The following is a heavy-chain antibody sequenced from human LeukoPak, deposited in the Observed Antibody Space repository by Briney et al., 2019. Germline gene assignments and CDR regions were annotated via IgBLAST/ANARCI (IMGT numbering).Heavy chain of an antibody. CDR2: VYYSGST. V-gene: IGHV4-39*07. D-gene: IGHD6-6*01. J-gene: IGHJ4*02. CDR3: ASPPRGITARLNYYYDS. CDR1: GGSISGSDYY. Sequence: SETLSLTCTVSGGSISGSDYYWGWIRQPPGKGLGGIGAVYYSGSTYYSPSLRSRVTISVDTSKNQFSLRLTSVTAADTAMYYCASPPRGITARLNYYYDSWGQGTLVTVSS.